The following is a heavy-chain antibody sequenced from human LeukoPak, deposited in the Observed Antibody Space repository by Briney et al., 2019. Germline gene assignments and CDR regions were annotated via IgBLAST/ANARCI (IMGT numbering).Heavy chain of an antibody. CDR3: ARGRTGGRSGFDC. Sequence: GESLKISCKGSGYSFTSYWIGWVLQMPGKGLEWMGIIYPGDSDTRYSPSFQGQVTISADKSISTAYLQWSSLRAEDTAVYYGARGRTGGRSGFDCWGQGTLVTVSS. CDR1: GYSFTSYW. CDR2: IYPGDSDT. V-gene: IGHV5-51*01. J-gene: IGHJ4*02. D-gene: IGHD7-27*01.